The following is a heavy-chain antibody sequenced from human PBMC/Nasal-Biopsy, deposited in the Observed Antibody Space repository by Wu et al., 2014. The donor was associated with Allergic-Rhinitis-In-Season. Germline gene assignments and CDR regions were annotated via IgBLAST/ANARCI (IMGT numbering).Heavy chain of an antibody. Sequence: TLSLTCAVYGGSSNDFYWSWIRQFPGKGLEWIGEIDHAGSSNYNPSLKSRVAILQDTTRNQFSLKLSSVTAADTAVYYCARKVAQLGGWIYYFDYWGQGTLVTVSS. J-gene: IGHJ4*02. CDR2: IDHAGSS. CDR1: GGSSNDFY. CDR3: ARKVAQLGGWIYYFDY. D-gene: IGHD6-19*01. V-gene: IGHV4-34*01.